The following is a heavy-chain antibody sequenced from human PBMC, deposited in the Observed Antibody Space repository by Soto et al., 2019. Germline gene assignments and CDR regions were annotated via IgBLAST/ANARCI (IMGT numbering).Heavy chain of an antibody. J-gene: IGHJ6*02. D-gene: IGHD3-10*01. Sequence: GWSLRLSCAASGFTFSSYAMHWVRQAPGKGLEWVAVISYDGSNKYYADSVKGRFTISRDNSKKTLYLQMNSLRAEDRAVYYCARTMVRGVQGDSDGMDVWGQGTTVTVCS. CDR1: GFTFSSYA. CDR2: ISYDGSNK. CDR3: ARTMVRGVQGDSDGMDV. V-gene: IGHV3-30-3*01.